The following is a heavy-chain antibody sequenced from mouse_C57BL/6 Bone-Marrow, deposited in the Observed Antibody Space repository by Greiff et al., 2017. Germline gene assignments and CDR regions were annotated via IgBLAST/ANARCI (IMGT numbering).Heavy chain of an antibody. V-gene: IGHV1-69*01. CDR3: ARSIYYGSSLDY. CDR2: IDPSDSYT. CDR1: GYTFTSYW. J-gene: IGHJ2*01. Sequence: QVQLQQPGAELVMPGASVKLSCKASGYTFTSYWMHWVKQRPGQGLEWIGEIDPSDSYTNYNQKFKGKSTLTVDKSSSTAYMQLSSLTSEASAVYYCARSIYYGSSLDYWGQGTTLTVSS. D-gene: IGHD1-1*01.